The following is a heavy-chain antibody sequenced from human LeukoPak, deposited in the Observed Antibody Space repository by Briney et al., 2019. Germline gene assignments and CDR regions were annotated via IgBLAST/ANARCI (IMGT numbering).Heavy chain of an antibody. CDR3: ARRVVNNRNWYFDL. CDR2: IYPGDSDT. CDR1: GYSFTSYW. D-gene: IGHD4-23*01. Sequence: GESLKISCKGSGYSFTSYWIGWVRQMPGKGLEWMAIIYPGDSDTRYSPSFQGQVTISADKSINTAYLQWSSLKASDTAMYYCARRVVNNRNWYFDLWGRGTLVTASS. J-gene: IGHJ2*01. V-gene: IGHV5-51*01.